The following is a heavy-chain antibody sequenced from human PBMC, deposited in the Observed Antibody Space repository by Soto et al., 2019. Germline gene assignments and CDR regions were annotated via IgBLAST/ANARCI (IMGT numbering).Heavy chain of an antibody. D-gene: IGHD3-10*01. CDR1: GFTFSSYW. CDR3: AREGWFGEQRKVYYYYMDV. J-gene: IGHJ6*03. Sequence: GGSLRLSCAASGFTFSSYWMSWVRQAPGKGLEWVANIKQDGSEKYYVDSVKGRFTISRDNAKNSLYLQMNSLRAEDTAVYYCAREGWFGEQRKVYYYYMDVWGKGTTVTVSS. V-gene: IGHV3-7*01. CDR2: IKQDGSEK.